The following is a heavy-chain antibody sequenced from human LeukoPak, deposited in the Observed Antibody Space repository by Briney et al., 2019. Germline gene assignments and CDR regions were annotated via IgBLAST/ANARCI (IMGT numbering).Heavy chain of an antibody. J-gene: IGHJ3*02. CDR2: IYTSGST. V-gene: IGHV4-61*02. D-gene: IGHD3-10*01. CDR3: ARDRDTMVRGVDI. CDR1: GYSISSGYY. Sequence: SETLSLTCTVSGYSISSGYYWGWIRQPAGKGLEWIGRIYTSGSTNYNPSLKSRVTISVDTSKNQFSLKLSSVTAADTAVYYCARDRDTMVRGVDIWGQGTMVTVSS.